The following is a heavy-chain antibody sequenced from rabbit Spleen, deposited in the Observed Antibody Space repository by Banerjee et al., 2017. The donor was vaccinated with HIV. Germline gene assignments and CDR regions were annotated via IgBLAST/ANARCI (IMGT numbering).Heavy chain of an antibody. CDR3: AGLNGYIPGFNL. D-gene: IGHD7-1*01. CDR1: GFSFSSSYW. CDR2: IYGGSYGNT. V-gene: IGHV1S45*01. J-gene: IGHJ4*01. Sequence: QEQLVESGGGLVQPEGSLTLTCTASGFSFSSSYWIWWVRQAPEKGLEWIACIYGGSYGNTYYANWAKGRFTISKTSSTTVTLQMPSLTAADTATYFCAGLNGYIPGFNLWGPGTLVTVS.